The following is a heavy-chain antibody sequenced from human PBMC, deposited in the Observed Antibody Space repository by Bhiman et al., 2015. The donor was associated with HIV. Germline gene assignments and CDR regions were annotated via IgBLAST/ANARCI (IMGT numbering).Heavy chain of an antibody. CDR1: GFTFSDSA. CDR2: IRSKANNYAT. V-gene: IGHV3-73*02. D-gene: IGHD2-2*03. J-gene: IGHJ5*02. Sequence: EVHLVESGGGLVQPGGSLTLSCAASGFTFSDSAIHWVRQASGKGLEWVGRIRSKANNYATTYIASVQGRFTIFRDDLKNTAYLQMNSLKSDDTAVYYCTRPRLDIVNWFDPWGQGTLVTVSS. CDR3: TRPRLDIVNWFDP.